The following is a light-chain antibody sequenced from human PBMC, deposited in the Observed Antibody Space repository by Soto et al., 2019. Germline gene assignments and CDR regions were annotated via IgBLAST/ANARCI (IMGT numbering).Light chain of an antibody. Sequence: EIVMTQSPATLSVSTGERATLSCRASQAVSSNLVWYQQKPGQAPRLLIYGASTRATGIPARFSGSGSGTDFTLTISSLQSEDFAVYYCQQYNNWPPVTFGGGTKVDI. CDR3: QQYNNWPPVT. V-gene: IGKV3-15*01. CDR2: GAS. J-gene: IGKJ4*01. CDR1: QAVSSN.